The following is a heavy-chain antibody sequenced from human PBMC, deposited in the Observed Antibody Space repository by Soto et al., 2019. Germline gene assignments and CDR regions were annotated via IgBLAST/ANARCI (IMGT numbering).Heavy chain of an antibody. CDR2: IYYSGST. J-gene: IGHJ3*02. Sequence: SETVSITCTVAPSSSSSSIYYWGWIRQPPGKGLEWIGSIYYSGSTYYNPSLKSRVTISVDTSKNQFSLKLSSVTAADTAVYYCARHPDYYDFWSGYYTGSVACDICGQGTMVT. D-gene: IGHD3-3*01. CDR1: PSSSSSSIYY. V-gene: IGHV4-39*01. CDR3: ARHPDYYDFWSGYYTGSVACDI.